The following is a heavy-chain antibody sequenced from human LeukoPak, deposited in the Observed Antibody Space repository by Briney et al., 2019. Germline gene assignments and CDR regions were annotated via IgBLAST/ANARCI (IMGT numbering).Heavy chain of an antibody. V-gene: IGHV3-74*01. CDR3: AKDSTYDSTLQGSYYFDY. CDR1: GFTFSSYW. D-gene: IGHD3-22*01. CDR2: INSDGSST. Sequence: PGGSLRLSCAASGFTFSSYWMHWVRQAPGKGLVWVSRINSDGSSTSYADSVKGRFTISRDNAKNSLYLQMNSLRAEDTALYYCAKDSTYDSTLQGSYYFDYWGQGTLVTVSS. J-gene: IGHJ4*02.